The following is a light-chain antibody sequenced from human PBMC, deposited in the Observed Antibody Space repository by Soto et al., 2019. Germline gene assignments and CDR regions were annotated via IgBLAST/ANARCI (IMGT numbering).Light chain of an antibody. CDR2: DVS. V-gene: IGLV2-14*01. CDR1: SSDIGDYNY. Sequence: QSVLTRPASVSGSPGESITISCVGTSSDIGDYNYVSWYQQHPGKVPKVIIYDVSNRPSGVSYRFSATKSGNTASLTITGLQAEDEAEYYCQSYDSSLSGWRVFGTGTKVTV. J-gene: IGLJ1*01. CDR3: QSYDSSLSGWRV.